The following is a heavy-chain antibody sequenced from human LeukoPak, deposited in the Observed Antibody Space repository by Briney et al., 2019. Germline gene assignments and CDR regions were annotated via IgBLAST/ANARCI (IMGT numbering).Heavy chain of an antibody. V-gene: IGHV3-33*01. Sequence: GGSLRLSCAASGFTFSSYGMHWVRQAPGKGLEWVAVIWYDGSNKYYADSVKGRFTISRDNSKNTLYLQMNSLRAEDTAVYYCARVHPEYYYDSSGYSGMDYWGQGTLVTVSS. CDR2: IWYDGSNK. CDR3: ARVHPEYYYDSSGYSGMDY. D-gene: IGHD3-22*01. J-gene: IGHJ4*02. CDR1: GFTFSSYG.